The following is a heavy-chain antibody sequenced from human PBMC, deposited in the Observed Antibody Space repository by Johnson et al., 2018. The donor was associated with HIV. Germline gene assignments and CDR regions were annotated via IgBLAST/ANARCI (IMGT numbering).Heavy chain of an antibody. V-gene: IGHV3-7*01. J-gene: IGHJ3*02. CDR3: ARDYRERIVVATLHDAFDI. D-gene: IGHD1-26*01. Sequence: VQLVESGGGLVQPGGSLRLSCAASGFTFSSYWMSWVRQAPGKGLEWVANIKQDGSEKYYVDSVKGRFTISRDNAKNSRYLPMNSLRAEDTAVYYCARDYRERIVVATLHDAFDIWGQGTMVTVSS. CDR2: IKQDGSEK. CDR1: GFTFSSYW.